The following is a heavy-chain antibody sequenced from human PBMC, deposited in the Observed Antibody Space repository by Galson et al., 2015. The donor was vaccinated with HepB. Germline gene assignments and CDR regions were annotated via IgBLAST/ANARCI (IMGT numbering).Heavy chain of an antibody. CDR3: ARPPAGYSSGWTIYWNFDL. Sequence: SLRLSCAVSGFTFSDYYMSWIRQAPGKGLEWVSYISSSGSIINYADSVKGRFTISRDNAKNSLYLQMNSLRAEDTAVYYCARPPAGYSSGWTIYWNFDLWGRGTLVTV. J-gene: IGHJ2*01. CDR2: ISSSGSII. CDR1: GFTFSDYY. D-gene: IGHD6-19*01. V-gene: IGHV3-11*01.